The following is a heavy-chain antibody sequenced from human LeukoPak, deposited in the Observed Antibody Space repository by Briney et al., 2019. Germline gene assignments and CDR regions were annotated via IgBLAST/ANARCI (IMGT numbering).Heavy chain of an antibody. J-gene: IGHJ5*02. D-gene: IGHD6-13*01. CDR3: ARVVSSSWQEFGWFDP. V-gene: IGHV1-46*01. CDR2: SNPSGGST. Sequence: ASVKVYCKASGYTFTSYYMHWVRQAPGQGLEWMGISNPSGGSTSYAQKFQGRVTMTRDTSTGTVYMELSSLRSEDTAVYYCARVVSSSWQEFGWFDPWGQGTLVTVSS. CDR1: GYTFTSYY.